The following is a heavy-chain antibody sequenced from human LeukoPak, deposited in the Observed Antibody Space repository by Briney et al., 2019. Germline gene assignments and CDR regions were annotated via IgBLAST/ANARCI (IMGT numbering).Heavy chain of an antibody. V-gene: IGHV3-9*01. D-gene: IGHD6-13*01. Sequence: GGSLRLSCAGSGFTFDDYGMHWVRQVPGKGLEWVPGMSWNGAIKAHADSVKGRFTISRDNSKNTLYLQMNSLRAEDTAVYYCAKDRYAAEYYFDYWGQGTLVTVSS. CDR3: AKDRYAAEYYFDY. CDR2: MSWNGAIK. CDR1: GFTFDDYG. J-gene: IGHJ4*02.